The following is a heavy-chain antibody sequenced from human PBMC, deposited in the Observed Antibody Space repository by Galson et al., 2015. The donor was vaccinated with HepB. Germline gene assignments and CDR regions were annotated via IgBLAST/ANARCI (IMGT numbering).Heavy chain of an antibody. CDR3: VKDHSGSYPDY. J-gene: IGHJ4*02. Sequence: SLRLSCAASGFTFSSYATHWVRQAPGKGLEYVSAISSNGGSTYYADSVKGRFTISRDNSKNTLYLQMSSLRAEDTAVYYCVKDHSGSYPDYWGQGTLVTVSS. V-gene: IGHV3-64D*06. CDR2: ISSNGGST. CDR1: GFTFSSYA. D-gene: IGHD1-26*01.